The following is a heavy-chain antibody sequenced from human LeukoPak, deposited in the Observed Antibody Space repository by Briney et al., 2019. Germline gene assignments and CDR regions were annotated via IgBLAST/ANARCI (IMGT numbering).Heavy chain of an antibody. CDR2: MNQLGNEK. D-gene: IGHD3-16*02. CDR3: ARATNDYVWGSYRLNAFDI. Sequence: GGSLRLSCAASKFTFSSYWMSWVRQAPGKGLEWVAYMNQLGNEKNYLDSVKGRFTISRDNAKNSLYLQMNSLRAEDTAVYYCARATNDYVWGSYRLNAFDIWGQGTMVTVSS. CDR1: KFTFSSYW. J-gene: IGHJ3*02. V-gene: IGHV3-7*01.